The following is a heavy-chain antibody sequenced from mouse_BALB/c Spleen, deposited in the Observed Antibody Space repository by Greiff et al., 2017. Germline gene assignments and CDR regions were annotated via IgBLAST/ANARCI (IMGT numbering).Heavy chain of an antibody. J-gene: IGHJ1*01. V-gene: IGHV2-9-2*01. CDR2: IWTGGGT. CDR3: VREDYYGPHV. Sequence: VKLMESGPGLVAPSQSLSITCTVSGFSLTSYDISWIRQPPGKGLEWLGVIWTGGGTNYNSAFMSRLSISKDNSKSQVFLKMNSLQTDDTAIYYCVREDYYGPHVWGAGTTVTVSS. CDR1: GFSLTSYD. D-gene: IGHD1-2*01.